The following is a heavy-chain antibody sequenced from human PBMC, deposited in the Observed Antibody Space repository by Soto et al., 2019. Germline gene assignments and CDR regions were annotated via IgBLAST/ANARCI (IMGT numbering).Heavy chain of an antibody. CDR2: IIPIFGTA. CDR1: GGTFSSYA. V-gene: IGHV1-69*06. Sequence: GASVKVSCKASGGTFSSYAISWVRQAPGQGLEWMGGIIPIFGTANYAQKFQGRATITADKSTSTAYMELSSLRSEDTAVYYCARGPSRRIFRTSYGMDVWGQGTTVTVSS. J-gene: IGHJ6*02. CDR3: ARGPSRRIFRTSYGMDV. D-gene: IGHD2-15*01.